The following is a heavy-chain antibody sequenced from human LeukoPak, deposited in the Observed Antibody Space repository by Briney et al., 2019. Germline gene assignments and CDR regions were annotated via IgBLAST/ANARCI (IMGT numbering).Heavy chain of an antibody. CDR1: GFSFSGYA. J-gene: IGHJ2*01. D-gene: IGHD3-10*01. CDR2: LSSDGRNQ. V-gene: IGHV3-30*04. Sequence: GGSLRLSCAASGFSFSGYAMHWVRQAPGKGLEWVATLSSDGRNQYYTDSVKGRFTISREDSNNTLFLQMNSLTPGDTAVYYCARPMLRGLISYWYLDLWGRGTLVFVSS. CDR3: ARPMLRGLISYWYLDL.